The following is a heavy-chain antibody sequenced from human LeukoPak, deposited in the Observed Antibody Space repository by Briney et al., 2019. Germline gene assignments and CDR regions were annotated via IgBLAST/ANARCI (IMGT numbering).Heavy chain of an antibody. CDR2: ISYSGST. CDR3: ARDYYDISGYYALDY. CDR1: GDSISSGGYY. J-gene: IGHJ4*02. V-gene: IGHV4-31*03. D-gene: IGHD3-22*01. Sequence: SETLSLTCIVSGDSISSGGYYWSWIRQPPGKGLEWIGYISYSGSTYFNPSLKSRVTISVDTSKNQFSLKLSSVTAADTAVYYCARDYYDISGYYALDYWGQGTLVTVSS.